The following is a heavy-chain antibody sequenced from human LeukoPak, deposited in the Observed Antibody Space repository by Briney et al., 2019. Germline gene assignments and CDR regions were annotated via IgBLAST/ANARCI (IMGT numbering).Heavy chain of an antibody. D-gene: IGHD3-16*01. V-gene: IGHV1-69*13. J-gene: IGHJ6*03. CDR1: GGTFSSYA. CDR2: IIPIFGTA. Sequence: ASVKVSCKASGGTFSSYAISWVRQAPGQGLEWMGGIIPIFGTANYAQKFQGRVTITADESTSTAYMELSSLRSEDTAVYYCAQAASSEGAYYYYMDVWGKGTTVTISS. CDR3: AQAASSEGAYYYYMDV.